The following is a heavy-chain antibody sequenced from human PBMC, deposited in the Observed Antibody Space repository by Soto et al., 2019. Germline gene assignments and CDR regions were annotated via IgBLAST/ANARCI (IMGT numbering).Heavy chain of an antibody. V-gene: IGHV1-18*04. J-gene: IGHJ6*02. CDR2: ISAYNGNT. CDR1: GYTFTSYG. Sequence: GASVKVSCKASGYTFTSYGISWVRQAPGQGLEWMGWISAYNGNTNYAQKLQGRVTMTTDTSTSTAYMELRSLRSDDTAVYHCARTSAMGIAVAPNFHGGMDVWGQGTTVTVSS. D-gene: IGHD6-19*01. CDR3: ARTSAMGIAVAPNFHGGMDV.